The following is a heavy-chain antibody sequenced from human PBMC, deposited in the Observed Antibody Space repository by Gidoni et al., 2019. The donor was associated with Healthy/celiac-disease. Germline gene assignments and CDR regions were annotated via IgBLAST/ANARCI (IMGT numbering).Heavy chain of an antibody. CDR3: ARGAYYYDSSGYPMDY. CDR1: GGTFSSYA. Sequence: KKPGSSVKVSCKASGGTFSSYAISWVRQAPGQGLEWMGGIIPIFGTANYAQKFQGRVTITADKSTSTAYMELSSLRSEDTAVYYCARGAYYYDSSGYPMDYWGQGTLVTVSS. V-gene: IGHV1-69*06. J-gene: IGHJ4*02. CDR2: IIPIFGTA. D-gene: IGHD3-22*01.